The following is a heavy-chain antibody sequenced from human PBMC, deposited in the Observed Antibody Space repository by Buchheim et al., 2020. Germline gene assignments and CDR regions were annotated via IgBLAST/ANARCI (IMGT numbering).Heavy chain of an antibody. V-gene: IGHV1-46*01. CDR2: INPSGGST. J-gene: IGHJ1*01. CDR1: GYTFTSYY. CDR3: AREWVDYCSSTSCYHQSFQH. D-gene: IGHD2-2*01. Sequence: QVQLVQSGAEVKKPGASVKVSCKASGYTFTSYYMHWVRQAPGQGLEWMGIINPSGGSTSYAQKFQGRVTMTRDTSTSTVYMELSSLRSEDTAVYYCAREWVDYCSSTSCYHQSFQHWGQGTL.